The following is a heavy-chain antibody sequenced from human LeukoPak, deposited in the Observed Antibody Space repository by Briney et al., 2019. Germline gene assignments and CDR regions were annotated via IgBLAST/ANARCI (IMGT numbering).Heavy chain of an antibody. D-gene: IGHD2-21*01. CDR3: ARGARFQPFDH. CDR2: ISGSGDNT. V-gene: IGHV3-23*01. Sequence: GRSLRLSCAASGFTFSSYGMHWVRQTPGTGLEWVSSISGSGDNTYYADSVKGQFTISRDNSKNTLFLQMNSLRVEDTAVYYCARGARFQPFDHWGQGILVTVSS. J-gene: IGHJ4*02. CDR1: GFTFSSYG.